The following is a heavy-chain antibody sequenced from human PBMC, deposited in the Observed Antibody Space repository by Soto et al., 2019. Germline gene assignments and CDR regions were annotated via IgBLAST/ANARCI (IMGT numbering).Heavy chain of an antibody. J-gene: IGHJ5*02. V-gene: IGHV4-34*01. D-gene: IGHD3-3*01. CDR2: INHSGST. Sequence: QVQLQQWGAGLLKPSETVSLTCAVYGGSFIGYYGTWIRQPPGKGLEWIGEINHSGSTNYNPSLKCRVTISADTSKYQFSLRLSSVTAADTAVYYCATLGHYDFWSGFRKGNWFDPWGQGTLVTVSS. CDR1: GGSFIGYY. CDR3: ATLGHYDFWSGFRKGNWFDP.